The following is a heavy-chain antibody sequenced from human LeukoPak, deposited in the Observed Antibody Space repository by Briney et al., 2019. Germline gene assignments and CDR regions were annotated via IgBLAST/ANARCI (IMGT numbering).Heavy chain of an antibody. CDR3: AKGVATIRRGAFDI. CDR2: IRYDGSNK. CDR1: GFTFSSYG. D-gene: IGHD5-12*01. Sequence: PGGSLRLSCAASGFTFSSYGMHWVRQAPGKGLEWVAFIRYDGSNKYYADSVKGRFTISRDNSKNTLYLQMNSLRAEDTAVYYCAKGVATIRRGAFDIWGQGTMVTVSS. V-gene: IGHV3-30*02. J-gene: IGHJ3*02.